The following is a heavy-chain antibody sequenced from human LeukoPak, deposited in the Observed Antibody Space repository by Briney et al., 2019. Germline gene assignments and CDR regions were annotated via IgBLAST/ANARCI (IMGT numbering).Heavy chain of an antibody. D-gene: IGHD1-7*01. CDR2: IYTSGST. CDR1: GGSISSGSYY. Sequence: SETLSLTCTVSGGSISSGSYYWSWIRQPAGKGLEWIGRIYTSGSTNYNPSLKSRVTISVDTSKNQFSLKLSSVTAADTAVYYCARDIQNWNYDWFDPWGQGTLVTVSS. CDR3: ARDIQNWNYDWFDP. V-gene: IGHV4-61*02. J-gene: IGHJ5*02.